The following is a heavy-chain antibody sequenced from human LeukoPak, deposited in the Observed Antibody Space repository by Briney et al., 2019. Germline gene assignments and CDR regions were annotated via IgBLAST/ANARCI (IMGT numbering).Heavy chain of an antibody. J-gene: IGHJ3*02. V-gene: IGHV3-48*03. D-gene: IGHD3-9*01. CDR1: GFTFSSHE. CDR2: ISSSGSTI. Sequence: PGGSLRLSCAASGFTFSSHEMNWVRQAPGKGLEWVSYISSSGSTIYYADSVKGRFTISRDNAKNSLYLQMNSLRAEDTAVYYCARETPLYYDILTGYDAFDIWGQGTMVTVSS. CDR3: ARETPLYYDILTGYDAFDI.